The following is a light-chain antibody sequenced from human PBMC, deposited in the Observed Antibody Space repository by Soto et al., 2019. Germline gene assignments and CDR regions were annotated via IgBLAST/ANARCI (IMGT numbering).Light chain of an antibody. V-gene: IGKV1-6*01. Sequence: IQMTQSPSSLSASLGDRVTIACRASQRIVTYLNWYQQKPGKAPNLLIYAASSLQSGVPSRFSGSGSGTDFSLTISSLQPEDFATYYCLQDHNYPWTFGQGTKVDIK. CDR1: QRIVTY. J-gene: IGKJ1*01. CDR3: LQDHNYPWT. CDR2: AAS.